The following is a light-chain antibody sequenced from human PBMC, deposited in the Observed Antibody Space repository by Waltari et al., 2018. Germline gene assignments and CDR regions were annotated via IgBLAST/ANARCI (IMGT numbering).Light chain of an antibody. V-gene: IGKV1-5*03. CDR3: QQYQSFAIT. CDR1: QSIGNC. J-gene: IGKJ4*01. CDR2: DAS. Sequence: DIQMTQSPSTLSASVGDRVTITCRASQSIGNCLAWYQQKPGKAPKFLIYDASTLESGVPSRFSGSGSGTEFTLTINSLQPDDFVTYYCQQYQSFAITFGGGTKVEIK.